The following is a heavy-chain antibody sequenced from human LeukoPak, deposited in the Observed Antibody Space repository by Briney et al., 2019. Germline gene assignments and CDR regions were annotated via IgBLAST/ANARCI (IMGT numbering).Heavy chain of an antibody. D-gene: IGHD6-13*01. Sequence: ASVKVSCKASGYTFTSYGISWVRQAPGQGLEWMGWINPNSGGTNYAQKFQGRVTMTRDTSISTAYMELSRLRSDDTAVYYCARDAGIADVGYWGQGTLVTVSS. J-gene: IGHJ4*02. CDR2: INPNSGGT. CDR1: GYTFTSYG. V-gene: IGHV1-2*02. CDR3: ARDAGIADVGY.